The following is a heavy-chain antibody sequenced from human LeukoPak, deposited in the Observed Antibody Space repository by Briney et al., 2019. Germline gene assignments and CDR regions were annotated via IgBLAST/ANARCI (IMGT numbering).Heavy chain of an antibody. D-gene: IGHD6-6*01. CDR1: GFTFSSYA. CDR2: ISSSGGST. CDR3: AKDQVPYSSSSDGWFDP. V-gene: IGHV3-23*01. J-gene: IGHJ5*02. Sequence: PGGSLRLSCAASGFTFSSYAMSWVRQAPGKRLEWVSAISSSGGSTYYADSVKGRFTISRDNSKNTLYLQINSLRAEDTAVYYCAKDQVPYSSSSDGWFDPWGQGTLVTVSS.